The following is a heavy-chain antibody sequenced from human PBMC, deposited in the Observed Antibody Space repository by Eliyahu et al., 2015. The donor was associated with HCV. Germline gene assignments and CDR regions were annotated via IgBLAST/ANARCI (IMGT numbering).Heavy chain of an antibody. D-gene: IGHD3-10*01. V-gene: IGHV2-26*01. Sequence: QVTLKESGPVLVKPTETLTLTCTVXGFSLNNRLGVSWIRQPPGKALEWLAHIFANDAKSYSISLRSRLTISKDTSRSQVVLTMTNVDPVDTATYYCARVSTELLLWNWWYYLDVWGKGTTVTVSS. CDR2: IFANDAK. J-gene: IGHJ6*03. CDR3: ARVSTELLLWNWWYYLDV. CDR1: GFSLNNRLG.